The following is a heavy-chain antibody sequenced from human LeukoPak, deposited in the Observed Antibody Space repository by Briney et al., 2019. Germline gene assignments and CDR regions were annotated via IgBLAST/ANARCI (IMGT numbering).Heavy chain of an antibody. CDR1: GYSISSGYY. Sequence: SETLSLTCTVSGYSISSGYYWGWIRQPPGKGLEWIGSIYHSGSTYYNPSLKSRVTISVDTSKNQFSLKLSSVTAADTAVYYCAKGSGSGWYGWFAPWGQGTLVTVSS. V-gene: IGHV4-38-2*02. J-gene: IGHJ5*02. D-gene: IGHD6-19*01. CDR3: AKGSGSGWYGWFAP. CDR2: IYHSGST.